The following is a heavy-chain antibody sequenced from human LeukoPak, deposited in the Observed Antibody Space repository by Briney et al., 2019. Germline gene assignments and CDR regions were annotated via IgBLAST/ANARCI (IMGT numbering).Heavy chain of an antibody. Sequence: SETLSLTCAVYGGSFSGYYWSWIRQPPGKGLEWIGEINHSGSTNYNPSLKSRVTISVDMSKNQFSLKLSSVTAADTAVYYCAREGSGSYYRAPFDYWDQGTLVTVSS. D-gene: IGHD3-10*01. CDR1: GGSFSGYY. CDR3: AREGSGSYYRAPFDY. J-gene: IGHJ4*02. V-gene: IGHV4-34*01. CDR2: INHSGST.